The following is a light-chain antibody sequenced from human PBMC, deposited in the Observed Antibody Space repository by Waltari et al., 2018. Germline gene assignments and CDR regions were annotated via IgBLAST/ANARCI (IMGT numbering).Light chain of an antibody. J-gene: IGKJ4*01. V-gene: IGKV1D-12*01. CDR3: QQANSFPFT. Sequence: DIQMTQSPSSVSASVGDTVTITCRASQGISIWLAWYQQKPGRIPNLLIYAASSLESGVPSRVSGSGSGTDFTLTITNLQPEDFATYYCQQANSFPFTFGGGTKVEI. CDR1: QGISIW. CDR2: AAS.